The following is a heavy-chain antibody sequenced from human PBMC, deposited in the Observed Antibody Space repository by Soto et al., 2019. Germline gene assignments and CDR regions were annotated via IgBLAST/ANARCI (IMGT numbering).Heavy chain of an antibody. D-gene: IGHD3-10*01. CDR3: ARADYYGSGRTTFDY. CDR1: GYTFTSYY. V-gene: IGHV1-46*03. J-gene: IGHJ4*02. Sequence: QVQLVQSGAEVKKPGASVKVSCKASGYTFTSYYMHWVRQAPGQGLEWMGIINPSGGSTSYAQQFQGRVTMTRDTSTSTVYMELSSLRSEDTAVYYCARADYYGSGRTTFDYWGQGTLVTVSS. CDR2: INPSGGST.